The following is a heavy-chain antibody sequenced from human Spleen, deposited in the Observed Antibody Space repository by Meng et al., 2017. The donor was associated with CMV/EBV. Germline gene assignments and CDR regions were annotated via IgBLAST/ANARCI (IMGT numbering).Heavy chain of an antibody. J-gene: IGHJ2*01. CDR3: ARNALLGGYFDL. D-gene: IGHD3-16*01. CDR2: IYYIGST. V-gene: IGHV4-39*07. CDR1: VGCLSSSSFL. Sequence: TASVGCLSSSSFLVGWVRPPPWKGLELIGSIYYIGSTYYTPSLKSRVTISVDTSKNQFSLKLSSVIAADTAVYYCARNALLGGYFDLWGRGTLVTVSS.